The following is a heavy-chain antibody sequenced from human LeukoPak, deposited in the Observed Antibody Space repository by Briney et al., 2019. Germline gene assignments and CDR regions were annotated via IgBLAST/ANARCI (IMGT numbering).Heavy chain of an antibody. J-gene: IGHJ4*02. CDR3: ARASYYYYDSSGYPQTFGY. Sequence: GASVRVSCGASGYTFTSYGISWVRQAPGKGLEWMGWISAYNGNTNYAQKLQGRVTMTRDTSTSTAYMELRSLRSDDTAVYYCARASYYYYDSSGYPQTFGYWGQGTLVTVSS. V-gene: IGHV1-18*01. D-gene: IGHD3-22*01. CDR1: GYTFTSYG. CDR2: ISAYNGNT.